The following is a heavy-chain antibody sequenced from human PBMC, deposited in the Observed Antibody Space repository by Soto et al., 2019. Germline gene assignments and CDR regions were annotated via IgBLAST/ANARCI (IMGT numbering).Heavy chain of an antibody. CDR1: GGSFSGYY. CDR2: INHSGST. V-gene: IGHV4-34*01. CDR3: ARVSYIGLYDYYYYYGMDV. D-gene: IGHD6-19*01. J-gene: IGHJ6*02. Sequence: SETVSITCAVYGGSFSGYYWSWIRQPPGKGLEWIGEINHSGSTNYNPSLKSRVTISVDTSKNQFSLKLSSVTAADTAVYYCARVSYIGLYDYYYYYGMDVWCQGTTVTV.